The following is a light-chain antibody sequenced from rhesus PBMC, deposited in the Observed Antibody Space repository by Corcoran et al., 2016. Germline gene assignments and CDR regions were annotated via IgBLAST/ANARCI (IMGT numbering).Light chain of an antibody. CDR2: RIS. CDR1: SSVSTSY. Sequence: EIVLTQSPTSMAVSQGERVTISCTASSSVSTSYLHWYQQKPGFPPRLLVYRISILASGVPARFSGSGSGTSYTLPISSMEAEDAANYYDQQGNSIPYSFGQGTKVEIK. CDR3: QQGNSIPYS. J-gene: IGKJ2*01. V-gene: IGKV3-35*01.